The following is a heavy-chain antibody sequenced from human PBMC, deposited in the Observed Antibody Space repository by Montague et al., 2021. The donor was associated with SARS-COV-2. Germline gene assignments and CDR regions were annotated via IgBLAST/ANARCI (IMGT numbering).Heavy chain of an antibody. D-gene: IGHD2-21*01. CDR3: ARRGGGEVFARFMYWYFDV. J-gene: IGHJ2*01. CDR2: IYYSGSVTT. Sequence: SETLSLTCSVSGGSINNYYWGWVRQSPGKGLEWIGYIYYSGSVTTSYNPSLKSRVSISVDTSENQFSLKLTSVTAADTAVYYCARRGGGEVFARFMYWYFDVWSRGSLVNVSS. CDR1: GGSINNYY. V-gene: IGHV4-59*13.